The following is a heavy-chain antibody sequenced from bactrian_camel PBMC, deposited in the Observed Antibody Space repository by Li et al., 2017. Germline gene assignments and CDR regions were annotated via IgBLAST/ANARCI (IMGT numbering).Heavy chain of an antibody. CDR3: VADCYGGRMYLSRLTDN. Sequence: HVQLVESGGGSVQAGGSLRVSCVISGSASENYCIGWFRQAPGKEREAVATLYTGNNATYYSDSVKDRFTISRDNAKNTVHLQMDDLNPEDTGMYFCVADCYGGRMYLSRLTDNWGQGTQVTVS. V-gene: IGHV3S63*01. J-gene: IGHJ4*01. CDR1: GSASENYC. D-gene: IGHD6*01. CDR2: LYTGNNAT.